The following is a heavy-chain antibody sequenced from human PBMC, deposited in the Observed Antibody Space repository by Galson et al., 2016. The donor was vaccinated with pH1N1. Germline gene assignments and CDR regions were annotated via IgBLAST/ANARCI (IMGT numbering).Heavy chain of an antibody. Sequence: TLSLTCAVSGGSITSGGYSWNWIRQPPGKGLAWNGYIYHTGTTYYNPSLKSRFTVSVDTSKYQFSLKVNSVTAADTAIYYCARGRLYGGDGFDIWGQGTMVTVSS. D-gene: IGHD4-23*01. J-gene: IGHJ3*02. CDR1: GGSITSGGYS. V-gene: IGHV4-30-2*01. CDR3: ARGRLYGGDGFDI. CDR2: IYHTGTT.